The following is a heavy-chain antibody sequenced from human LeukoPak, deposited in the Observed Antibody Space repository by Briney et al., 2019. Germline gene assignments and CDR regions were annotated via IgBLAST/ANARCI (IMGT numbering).Heavy chain of an antibody. Sequence: NPSETLSLTCTVSGGSISSSSYYWGWIRQPPGKGLEWIGSIYYSGSTYYNPSLKSRVTISVDTSKNQFSLKLSSVTAADTAVYYCARPAGSGWRKNPQNNAFDIWGQGTMVTVSS. D-gene: IGHD6-19*01. J-gene: IGHJ3*02. CDR3: ARPAGSGWRKNPQNNAFDI. V-gene: IGHV4-39*01. CDR1: GGSISSSSYY. CDR2: IYYSGST.